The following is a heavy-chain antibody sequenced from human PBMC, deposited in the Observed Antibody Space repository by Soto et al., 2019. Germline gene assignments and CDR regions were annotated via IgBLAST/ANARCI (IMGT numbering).Heavy chain of an antibody. J-gene: IGHJ5*02. Sequence: ENLSLTYTVSGGSISSSSYYWGWIRQPPGKGLEWIGSIYYSGSTYYNPSLKSRVTISVDTSKNQFSLKLSSVTAADTAVYYCARHVVGIAANRFDPWGQG. V-gene: IGHV4-39*01. CDR3: ARHVVGIAANRFDP. CDR1: GGSISSSSYY. D-gene: IGHD6-13*01. CDR2: IYYSGST.